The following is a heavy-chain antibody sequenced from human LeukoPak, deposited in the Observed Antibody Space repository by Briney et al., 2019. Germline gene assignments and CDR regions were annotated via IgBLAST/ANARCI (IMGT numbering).Heavy chain of an antibody. V-gene: IGHV3-74*01. CDR3: MGSIDY. CDR1: GLTFNNYW. Sequence: GGSLRLSCAASGLTFNNYWMHWVRQAPGRGLVWVSRIKTDGSSTHYADSVKGRFTISRDNAKDTVYLQMNSLRAEDTAVYYCMGSIDYWGQGTLVTVSS. J-gene: IGHJ4*02. CDR2: IKTDGSST. D-gene: IGHD2-15*01.